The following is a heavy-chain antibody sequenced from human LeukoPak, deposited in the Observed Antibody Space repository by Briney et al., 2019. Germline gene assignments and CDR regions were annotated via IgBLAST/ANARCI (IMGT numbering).Heavy chain of an antibody. CDR2: IYHTGST. D-gene: IGHD3-10*01. Sequence: SETLSLTCTISGGSVSDYYWSWIRQSPGKGLEWIGYIYHTGSTSYSPSLKSRVTISVDTSENQFSLKLSSVTAADTAVYYCARGRVLFPWGQGTMVTVSS. CDR3: ARGRVLFP. J-gene: IGHJ3*01. CDR1: GGSVSDYY. V-gene: IGHV4-59*02.